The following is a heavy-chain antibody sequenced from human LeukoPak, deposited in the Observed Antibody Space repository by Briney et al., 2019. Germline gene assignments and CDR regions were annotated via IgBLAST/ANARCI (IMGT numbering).Heavy chain of an antibody. Sequence: GGSLRLSCAASGFPFSGYSMNWVRQAPGKGLEWLSYISSSSTTIYYADSVEGRFTISRDNAKNSLYLQMNSLRAGDTAVYYCARDFGAIIRAAYLDYWGQGTLVTVSS. CDR2: ISSSSTTI. CDR3: ARDFGAIIRAAYLDY. CDR1: GFPFSGYS. D-gene: IGHD3-16*01. J-gene: IGHJ4*02. V-gene: IGHV3-48*04.